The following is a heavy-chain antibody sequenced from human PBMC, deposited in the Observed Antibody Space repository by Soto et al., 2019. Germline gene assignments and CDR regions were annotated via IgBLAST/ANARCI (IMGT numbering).Heavy chain of an antibody. CDR1: GFTVSNNY. CDR2: IYSGGYT. Sequence: EVQLVESGGGLIQPGGSLRLSCAVSGFTVSNNYMSWVRQAPGKGLEGVSVIYSGGYTAYGDSVKGRFTISRDNSKNTQYLQKKSLGADDGAVFCCAPQRGGGGYWGQGTLVTVSS. J-gene: IGHJ4*02. V-gene: IGHV3-53*01. D-gene: IGHD6-25*01. CDR3: APQRGGGGY.